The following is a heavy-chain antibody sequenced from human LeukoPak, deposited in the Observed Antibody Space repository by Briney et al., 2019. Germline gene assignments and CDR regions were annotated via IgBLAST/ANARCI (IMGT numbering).Heavy chain of an antibody. CDR3: ARISDCGGDCYPGLFDY. V-gene: IGHV3-7*01. CDR1: GFSFSTYW. D-gene: IGHD2-21*01. J-gene: IGHJ4*02. CDR2: IKQDGSEK. Sequence: GGSLRLSCAASGFSFSTYWMSWVRQAPGKGLEWVANIKQDGSEKHYVDSVKGRFTMSRDNAKNSLYLQMNSLRAEDTAVYYCARISDCGGDCYPGLFDYWGQGTLVTVSS.